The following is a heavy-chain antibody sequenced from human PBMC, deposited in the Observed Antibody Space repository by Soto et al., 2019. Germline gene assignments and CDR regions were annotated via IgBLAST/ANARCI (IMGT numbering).Heavy chain of an antibody. D-gene: IGHD3-3*01. Sequence: GGSLRLSCAASGFTLSGSSMHWVRQASGKGRGWVGRIRSKANSYATAYAASVKGRFTISRDDSKNTAYLQMNSLKTEDTAVYYCTRPYDFWSGYYGMDVWGQGTTVTVSS. CDR1: GFTLSGSS. J-gene: IGHJ6*02. CDR2: IRSKANSYAT. V-gene: IGHV3-73*01. CDR3: TRPYDFWSGYYGMDV.